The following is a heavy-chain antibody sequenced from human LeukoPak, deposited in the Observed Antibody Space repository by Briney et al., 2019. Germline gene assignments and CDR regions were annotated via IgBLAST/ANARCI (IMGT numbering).Heavy chain of an antibody. D-gene: IGHD6-19*01. V-gene: IGHV5-51*01. CDR2: IYPGDSDT. CDR3: ARSVIAVAVNDAFDI. J-gene: IGHJ3*02. Sequence: GESLKISCKSSGYSFINYWIGWVRQMPGQGLEWMGIIYPGDSDTRYSPSFQGQVTISADKSISTAYLQWSSLKASDTAMYYCARSVIAVAVNDAFDIWGQGTMVTVSS. CDR1: GYSFINYW.